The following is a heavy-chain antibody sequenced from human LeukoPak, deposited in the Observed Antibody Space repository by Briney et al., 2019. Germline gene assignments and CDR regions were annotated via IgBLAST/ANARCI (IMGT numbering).Heavy chain of an antibody. CDR1: GFTFSNYA. CDR3: AKQSVIGISHFDY. D-gene: IGHD2-21*01. CDR2: ISGSDGRT. J-gene: IGHJ4*02. V-gene: IGHV3-23*01. Sequence: GGSLRLSCAASGFTFSNYAMSWVRQAPGKGLEWVPAISGSDGRTYYADSVKGRFTISRDNSKNTLYLQINSLRAEDTAIYHCAKQSVIGISHFDYWGQGTLVTVSS.